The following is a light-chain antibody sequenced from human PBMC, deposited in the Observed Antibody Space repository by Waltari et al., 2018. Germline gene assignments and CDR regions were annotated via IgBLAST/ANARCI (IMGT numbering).Light chain of an antibody. CDR3: CSYAGSSTFDVV. J-gene: IGLJ2*01. Sequence: QSALTQPASVSGSPGQSITISCTGTSSDVGSYNLVSWYQQHPGKAPKLMIYEGIKRPLGVSNRFSGSKSGNTASLTISGLQAEDEADYYCCSYAGSSTFDVVFGGGTKLTVL. V-gene: IGLV2-23*01. CDR2: EGI. CDR1: SSDVGSYNL.